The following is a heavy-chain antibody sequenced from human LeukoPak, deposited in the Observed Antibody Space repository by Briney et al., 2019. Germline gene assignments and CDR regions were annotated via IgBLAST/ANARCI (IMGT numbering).Heavy chain of an antibody. CDR1: GGTFSSYA. CDR3: ARTELGYCSGGSCYAYFDY. J-gene: IGHJ4*02. CDR2: IIPIFGTA. Sequence: ASVKVSCKASGGTFSSYAISWVRQAPGQGLEWMGRIIPIFGTANYAQKFQGRVTITTDGSTSTAYMELSSLRSEDTAVYYCARTELGYCSGGSCYAYFDYWGQGTLVTVSS. D-gene: IGHD2-15*01. V-gene: IGHV1-69*05.